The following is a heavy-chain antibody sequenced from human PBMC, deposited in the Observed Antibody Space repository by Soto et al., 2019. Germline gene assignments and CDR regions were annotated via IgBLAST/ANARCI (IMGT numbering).Heavy chain of an antibody. CDR2: ISSSSSTI. D-gene: IGHD2-2*01. CDR1: GFTFSSYS. Sequence: EVQLVESGGGLVQPGGSLRLSCAASGFTFSSYSMNWVRQAPGKGLEWVSYISSSSSTIYYADSVKGRFTISRDNAKNPLYLQMNSLRAEDTAVDYCARDVVVPAAMSYYYYYYMDVWGKGTTVTVFS. J-gene: IGHJ6*03. CDR3: ARDVVVPAAMSYYYYYYMDV. V-gene: IGHV3-48*01.